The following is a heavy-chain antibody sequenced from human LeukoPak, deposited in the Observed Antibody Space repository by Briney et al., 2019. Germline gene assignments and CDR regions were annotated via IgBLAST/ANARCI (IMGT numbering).Heavy chain of an antibody. J-gene: IGHJ6*03. CDR1: GGSISSTFYY. Sequence: SETLSLTCTVSGGSISSTFYYWGWIRQPPGKGLEWIGTTHYSGRTYYNPSLESRVTISVATSKNQFSLKLSSVTAADTAVYYCARDSTGVAVAGIDYYYYYMDVWGKGTTVTISS. CDR2: THYSGRT. D-gene: IGHD6-19*01. CDR3: ARDSTGVAVAGIDYYYYYMDV. V-gene: IGHV4-39*07.